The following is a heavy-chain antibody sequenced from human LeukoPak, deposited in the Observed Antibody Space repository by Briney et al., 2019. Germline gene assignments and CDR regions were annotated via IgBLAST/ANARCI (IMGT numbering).Heavy chain of an antibody. J-gene: IGHJ4*02. CDR2: ISGSGGST. D-gene: IGHD3-10*01. Sequence: PGGSLRLSCAASGFTFSSYAMSWVRQAPGKGLEWVSTISGSGGSTYYADSVKGRFTISRDNSKNTLYLQMNSLRAEDTAVYYCATRFGELLYFDYWGQGTLVTVSS. CDR1: GFTFSSYA. V-gene: IGHV3-23*01. CDR3: ATRFGELLYFDY.